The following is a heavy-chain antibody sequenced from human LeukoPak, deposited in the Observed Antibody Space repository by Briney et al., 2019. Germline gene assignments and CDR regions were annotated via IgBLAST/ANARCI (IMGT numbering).Heavy chain of an antibody. CDR2: ISGSGGST. V-gene: IGHV3-23*01. Sequence: PGGSLRLSRAASGFTFSSYAMSWVRQAPGKGLEWVSAISGSGGSTYYADSVKGRFTISRDNSKNTLYLQMNSLRAEDTAVYYCAKEMGSSWRKTAFDYWGQGTLVTVSS. CDR3: AKEMGSSWRKTAFDY. CDR1: GFTFSSYA. J-gene: IGHJ4*02. D-gene: IGHD6-13*01.